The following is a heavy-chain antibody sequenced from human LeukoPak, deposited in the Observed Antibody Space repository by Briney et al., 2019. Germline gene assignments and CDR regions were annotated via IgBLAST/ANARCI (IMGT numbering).Heavy chain of an antibody. Sequence: GAAGKVSCKASGYTFTGYYIHWVRQAPGQGLEWMGWIHPNSGGTNYAQKFQGRVTMTRATSISTAYMELSRLRSDDTAVYYCARLLWFGELSDYWGHGTLVTVSS. CDR3: ARLLWFGELSDY. CDR2: IHPNSGGT. CDR1: GYTFTGYY. J-gene: IGHJ4*01. V-gene: IGHV1-2*02. D-gene: IGHD3-10*01.